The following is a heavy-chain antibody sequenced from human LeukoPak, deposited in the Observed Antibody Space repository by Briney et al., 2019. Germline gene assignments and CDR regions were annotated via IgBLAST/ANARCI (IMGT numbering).Heavy chain of an antibody. CDR2: ISAYNGNT. Sequence: ASVKVSCKASGYTFTGYYMRWVRQAPGQGLEWMGWISAYNGNTNYAQKLQGRVTTTTDTSTSTAYMELRSLRSDDTAVYYCARDFGDGYNLPFDYWGQGTLVTVSS. CDR3: ARDFGDGYNLPFDY. D-gene: IGHD5-24*01. J-gene: IGHJ4*02. CDR1: GYTFTGYY. V-gene: IGHV1-18*04.